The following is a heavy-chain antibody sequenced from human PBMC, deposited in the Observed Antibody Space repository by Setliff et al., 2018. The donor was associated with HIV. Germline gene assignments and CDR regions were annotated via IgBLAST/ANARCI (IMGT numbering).Heavy chain of an antibody. Sequence: PSETLYLTCTVSGGSISSGSYYWSWIRLPAGKGLEWIGQIHTTGSTNYNPSLKSRVTISMDTSKNQFSLNLNSVTATDTAVYYCAKRTFGSGRLDPWGQGTLVTVSS. D-gene: IGHD3-16*01. CDR3: AKRTFGSGRLDP. CDR2: IHTTGST. V-gene: IGHV4-61*09. CDR1: GGSISSGSYY. J-gene: IGHJ5*02.